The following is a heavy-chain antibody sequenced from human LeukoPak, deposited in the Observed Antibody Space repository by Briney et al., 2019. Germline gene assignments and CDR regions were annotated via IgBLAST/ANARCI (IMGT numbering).Heavy chain of an antibody. CDR1: GYTLTNYA. D-gene: IGHD3-16*01. CDR2: INTNSGNP. CDR3: ARRGSGGEFDY. V-gene: IGHV7-4-1*02. J-gene: IGHJ4*02. Sequence: ASVKVSCKASGYTLTNYAMNWVRQAPGQRPEWMGWINTNSGNPMYAQDFTGRFVFSSDTSISTAYLQISSLKAEDTAIYYCARRGSGGEFDYWGQGALATVSS.